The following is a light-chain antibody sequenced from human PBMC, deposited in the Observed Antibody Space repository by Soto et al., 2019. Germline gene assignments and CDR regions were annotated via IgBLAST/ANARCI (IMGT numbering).Light chain of an antibody. J-gene: IGKJ1*01. CDR2: KAS. CDR1: QSISNW. Sequence: DIQMTQSPSTLSASVGDRVTITCRASQSISNWLAWYQQKPGKAPKLLIYKASSLESGVPSRFSGSGSRTEFTLTISSLQPDDFATYYCQQYNSYWTWTFGQGTKVDIK. V-gene: IGKV1-5*03. CDR3: QQYNSYWTWT.